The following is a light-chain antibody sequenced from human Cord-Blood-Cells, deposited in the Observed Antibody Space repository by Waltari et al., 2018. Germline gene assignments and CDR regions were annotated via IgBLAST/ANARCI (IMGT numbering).Light chain of an antibody. CDR1: QSVSSN. Sequence: EIVITQSPATLSVSPGDRPTLSCRASQSVSSNLAWYQQKPGQAPRLLIYGASTRATGIPARFSGSGSGTEFTLTISSLQSEDFAVYYCQQYNNWPLTFGQGTKVEIK. CDR2: GAS. J-gene: IGKJ1*01. V-gene: IGKV3-15*01. CDR3: QQYNNWPLT.